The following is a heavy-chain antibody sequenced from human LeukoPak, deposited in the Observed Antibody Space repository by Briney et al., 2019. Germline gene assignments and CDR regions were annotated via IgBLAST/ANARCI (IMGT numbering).Heavy chain of an antibody. CDR3: ARAVPWNYAYYYYYMDV. J-gene: IGHJ6*03. D-gene: IGHD1-7*01. V-gene: IGHV4-4*07. CDR1: GASITNSY. CDR2: IYTSGST. Sequence: PSETLSLTCTVSGASITNSYWSWIRQPAGKGLEWIGRIYTSGSTIYNPSLKSRVTMSLDTSKNQFSLKLSSVTAADTAVYYCARAVPWNYAYYYYYMDVWGKGTTVTVSS.